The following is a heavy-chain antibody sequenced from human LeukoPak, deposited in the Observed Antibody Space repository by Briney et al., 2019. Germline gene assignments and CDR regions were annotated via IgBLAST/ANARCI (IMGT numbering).Heavy chain of an antibody. CDR1: GFTFSSYA. CDR2: ISYDGSNK. Sequence: GGSLRLSCAASGFTFSSYAMHWARQAPGKGLEWVAVISYDGSNKYYADSVKGRFTISRDNSKNTLYLQMNSLRAEDTAVYYCARAGYSYVTRIVDYWGQGTLVTVSS. CDR3: ARAGYSYVTRIVDY. D-gene: IGHD5-18*01. V-gene: IGHV3-30-3*01. J-gene: IGHJ4*02.